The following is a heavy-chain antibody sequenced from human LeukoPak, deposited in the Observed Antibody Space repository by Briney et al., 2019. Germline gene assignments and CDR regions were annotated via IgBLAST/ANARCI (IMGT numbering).Heavy chain of an antibody. V-gene: IGHV3-23*01. J-gene: IGHJ4*02. CDR2: IGDSGSNT. CDR1: GFIFSNSA. Sequence: PGGSLRLSCAASGFIFSNSAMTWVRQAPGKGLEWVSVIGDSGSNTYYADSVKGRFTLYRDNSKNTMYLQMSSLRAEDTAIYYCAKVSIFQGAFDYWGQGTLVPVSP. CDR3: AKVSIFQGAFDY. D-gene: IGHD3-9*01.